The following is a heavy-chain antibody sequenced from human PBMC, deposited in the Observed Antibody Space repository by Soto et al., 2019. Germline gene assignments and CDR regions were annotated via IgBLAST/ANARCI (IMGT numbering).Heavy chain of an antibody. Sequence: SERVSCTASGGTFRSYAIILVRQATGQGLEWMGGIIPIFGTANYAQKFQGRVTITADESTSTAYMELSSLRSEDTAVYYCARQGGYDYVWGSYRYWFDPWGQGTLVTVSS. J-gene: IGHJ5*02. CDR3: ARQGGYDYVWGSYRYWFDP. CDR1: GGTFRSYA. V-gene: IGHV1-69*13. CDR2: IIPIFGTA. D-gene: IGHD3-16*02.